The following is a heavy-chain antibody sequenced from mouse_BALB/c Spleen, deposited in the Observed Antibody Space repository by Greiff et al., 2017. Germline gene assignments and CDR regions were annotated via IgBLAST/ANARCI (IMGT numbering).Heavy chain of an antibody. CDR1: GFTFTDYY. V-gene: IGHV7-3*02. D-gene: IGHD4-1*01. J-gene: IGHJ4*01. CDR2: IRNKANGYTT. Sequence: EVQVVESGGGLVQPGGSLRLSCATSGFTFTDYYMSWVRQPPGKALEWLGFIRNKANGYTTEYSASVKGRFTISRDNSQSILYLQMNTLRAEDSATYYCARGYWDYYAMDYWGQGTSVTVSS. CDR3: ARGYWDYYAMDY.